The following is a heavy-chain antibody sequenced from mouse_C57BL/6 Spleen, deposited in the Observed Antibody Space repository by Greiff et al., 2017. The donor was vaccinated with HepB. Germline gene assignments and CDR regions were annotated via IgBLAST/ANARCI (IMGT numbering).Heavy chain of an antibody. CDR1: GYAFSSSW. J-gene: IGHJ3*01. Sequence: VQLVESGPELVKPGASVKISCKASGYAFSSSWMNWVKQRPGKGLEWIGRIYPGDGDTNYNGKFKGKATLTADKSSSTAYMQLSSLTSEDSAVYFCARSSKGYDGFAYWGQGTLVTVSA. CDR3: ARSSKGYDGFAY. D-gene: IGHD2-2*01. V-gene: IGHV1-82*01. CDR2: IYPGDGDT.